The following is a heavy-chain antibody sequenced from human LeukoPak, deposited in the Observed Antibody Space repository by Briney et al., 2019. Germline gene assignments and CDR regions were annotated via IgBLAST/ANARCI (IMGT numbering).Heavy chain of an antibody. CDR1: GGSISSSSYY. CDR3: ARPPDLAATGY. V-gene: IGHV4-39*01. J-gene: IGHJ4*02. Sequence: SETLSLTYTVSGGSISSSSYYWAWIRQTPGKGFEWIGSIYHKGNTYYNPSLKSRVVISVDTSKNQFSLKLASLTAADTAVYYCARPPDLAATGYWGQGTLVTVSS. D-gene: IGHD6-13*01. CDR2: IYHKGNT.